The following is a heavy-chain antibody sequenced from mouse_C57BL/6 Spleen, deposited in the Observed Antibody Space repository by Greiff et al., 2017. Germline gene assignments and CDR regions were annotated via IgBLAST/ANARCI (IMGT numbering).Heavy chain of an antibody. V-gene: IGHV14-3*01. D-gene: IGHD1-1*01. Sequence: DVKLVESVAELVRPGASVKLSCTASGFNIKNTYMHWVKQRPEQGLEWIGRIDPANGNTKYAPKFQGKATITADTSSTTAYLQLRSLTSEDTAIYYCAGLGGYYGSRSGFADWGQGTLVTVSA. CDR1: GFNIKNTY. CDR3: AGLGGYYGSRSGFAD. CDR2: IDPANGNT. J-gene: IGHJ3*01.